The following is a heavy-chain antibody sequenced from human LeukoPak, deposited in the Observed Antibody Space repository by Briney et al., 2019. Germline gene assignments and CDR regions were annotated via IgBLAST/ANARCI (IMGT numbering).Heavy chain of an antibody. CDR3: ARATYYYGSGSYYKDLYYFDY. J-gene: IGHJ4*02. CDR2: IIPIFGTA. CDR1: GGTFSSYA. V-gene: IGHV1-69*05. D-gene: IGHD3-10*01. Sequence: SVKVSCKASGGTFSSYAISWVRQAPGQGLEWMGGIIPIFGTANYAQKFQGRVTITTDESTSTAYMELSSLRSEDTAVYYCARATYYYGSGSYYKDLYYFDYWGQGTLVTVSS.